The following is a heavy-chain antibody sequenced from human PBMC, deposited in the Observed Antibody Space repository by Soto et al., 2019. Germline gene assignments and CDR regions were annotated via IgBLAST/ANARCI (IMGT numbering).Heavy chain of an antibody. V-gene: IGHV1-69*11. J-gene: IGHJ2*01. CDR2: VFPVLGTT. D-gene: IGHD2-21*01. CDR1: VCTLSRFG. CDR3: ASRLDPLVGRVVMSACYFDL. Sequence: QVQLVQSGAEVKKPGSSVKVSCKTSVCTLSRFGVSWVRQAPGLGPEWMGGVFPVLGTTQYAPKFKGRVTVDGDESTTTVSMELRSLTSDDTAISFCASRLDPLVGRVVMSACYFDLWGRGTLVTVS.